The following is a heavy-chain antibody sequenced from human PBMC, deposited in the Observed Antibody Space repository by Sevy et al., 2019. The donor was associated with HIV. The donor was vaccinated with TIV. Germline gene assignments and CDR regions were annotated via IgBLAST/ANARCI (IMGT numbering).Heavy chain of an antibody. CDR1: IFTFNIYG. Sequence: GSLRLSCAASIFTFNIYGMQWVRPAPGKGLEWVAYMRKDGLTTYYADSVKGRFTISRASSKNTLYLQMNSLRIEDAALYYCTRETTYYDASGPVPVDIWGQGTMVTVSS. CDR2: MRKDGLTT. J-gene: IGHJ3*02. V-gene: IGHV3-30*02. CDR3: TRETTYYDASGPVPVDI. D-gene: IGHD3-16*01.